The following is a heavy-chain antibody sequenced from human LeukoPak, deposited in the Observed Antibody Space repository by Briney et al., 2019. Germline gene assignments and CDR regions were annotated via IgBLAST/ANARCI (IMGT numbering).Heavy chain of an antibody. V-gene: IGHV4-61*02. CDR3: ARGILTGYDY. CDR1: GGSISSGSYY. J-gene: IGHJ4*02. Sequence: PSETLSLTCTVSGGSISSGSYYWSWIRQPAGKGLEWIGRIYTSGSTNYNPSLKSRVTMSVDTSKNQFSLKLSSVTAADTAVYYCARGILTGYDYWGQGTLVTVSS. D-gene: IGHD3-9*01. CDR2: IYTSGST.